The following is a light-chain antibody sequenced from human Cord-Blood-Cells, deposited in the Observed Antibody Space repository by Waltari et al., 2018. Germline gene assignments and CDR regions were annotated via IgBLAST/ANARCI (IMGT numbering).Light chain of an antibody. CDR1: SGSIASNY. CDR3: QSYDSSNQV. V-gene: IGLV6-57*01. J-gene: IGLJ2*01. Sequence: NFMLTQPHSVSESPGKTVTISCTRSSGSIASNYVQWYQQRPGSSPTTVIYEDNQRPSGGPDRFSGSIDSSSNSASLNISEQKTEDEADYYCQSYDSSNQVFGGGTKLTVL. CDR2: EDN.